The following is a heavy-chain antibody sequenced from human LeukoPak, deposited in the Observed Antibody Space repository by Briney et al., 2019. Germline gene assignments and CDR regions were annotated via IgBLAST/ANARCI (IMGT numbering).Heavy chain of an antibody. D-gene: IGHD6-6*01. J-gene: IGHJ6*03. Sequence: GASVKVSCKASGYTFTSYYMHWVRQAPGQGLEWMGWINTNTGNPTYAQGFTGRFVFSLDTSVSTAYLQISSLKAEDTAVYYCARGPKIAARPSPLYYYMDVWGKGTTVTVSS. V-gene: IGHV7-4-1*02. CDR1: GYTFTSYY. CDR2: INTNTGNP. CDR3: ARGPKIAARPSPLYYYMDV.